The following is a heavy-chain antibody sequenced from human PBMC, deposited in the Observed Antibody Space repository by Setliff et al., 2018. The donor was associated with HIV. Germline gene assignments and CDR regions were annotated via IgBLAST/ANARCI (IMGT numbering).Heavy chain of an antibody. J-gene: IGHJ5*02. CDR1: GGSISSGGYS. CDR2: IYHSGST. D-gene: IGHD3-10*01. V-gene: IGHV4-30-2*01. Sequence: SETLSLTCAVSGGSISSGGYSWSWIRQPPGKGLEWSGYIYHSGSTYYNPSLKSRVTISIDRSKKQFSLKLSSVTAADTAVYYCARSTYYYGSGKGSGWFDPWGQGTLVTVSS. CDR3: ARSTYYYGSGKGSGWFDP.